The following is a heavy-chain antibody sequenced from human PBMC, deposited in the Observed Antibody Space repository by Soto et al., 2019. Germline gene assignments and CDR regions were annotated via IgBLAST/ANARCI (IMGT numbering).Heavy chain of an antibody. V-gene: IGHV3-13*01. CDR3: ARYSKGYYFDY. CDR2: IGTAGDT. D-gene: IGHD2-15*01. Sequence: GGSLRLSCAASGFTFSSYDMHWVRQATGKGLEWVSDIGTAGDTYYPGSVKGRFTISRENAKNSLYLQMNSLRAGDTAVYYCARYSKGYYFDYWGQGTLVTVSS. J-gene: IGHJ4*02. CDR1: GFTFSSYD.